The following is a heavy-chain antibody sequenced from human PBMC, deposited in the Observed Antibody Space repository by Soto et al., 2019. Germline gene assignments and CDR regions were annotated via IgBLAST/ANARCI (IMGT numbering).Heavy chain of an antibody. Sequence: QVQLVQSGAEVKKPGSSVKVSCKASGGTFSSYAISWVRQAPGQGLEWMGGIIPIFGTANYAQKFQGRVTITADESTSTAYMELSSLRSEDTAVYYCARLRVTTTPYRYYYYYGMDVWGQGTTVTVS. D-gene: IGHD2-21*02. CDR1: GGTFSSYA. CDR3: ARLRVTTTPYRYYYYYGMDV. J-gene: IGHJ6*02. CDR2: IIPIFGTA. V-gene: IGHV1-69*01.